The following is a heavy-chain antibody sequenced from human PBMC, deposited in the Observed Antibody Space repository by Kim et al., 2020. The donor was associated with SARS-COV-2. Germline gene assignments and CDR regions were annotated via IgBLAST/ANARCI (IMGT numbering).Heavy chain of an antibody. CDR3: ARYVNYHDINY. CDR2: LIRGSATT. J-gene: IGHJ4*01. D-gene: IGHD3-16*01. Sequence: ASVKVSCKASGYTFSSRYMHWVRQAPGQGLEWVGRLIRGSATTTNTHIVEGRVTLTRDPSTNTTYMELSSLEHEDTAMYYCARYVNYHDINYCDDGTLVT. V-gene: IGHV1-46*01. CDR1: GYTFSSRY.